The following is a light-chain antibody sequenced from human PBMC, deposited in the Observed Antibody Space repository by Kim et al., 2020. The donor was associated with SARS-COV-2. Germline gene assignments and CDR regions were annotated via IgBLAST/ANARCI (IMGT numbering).Light chain of an antibody. CDR3: GSYAGGNNDGV. CDR1: SSDVGGYNF. V-gene: IGLV2-8*01. CDR2: EVD. Sequence: QSALTQPPSASGSPGQSVTISCTGTSSDVGGYNFVSWYQQHPGKAPKLLIYEVDKRPSGVPDRFSGSKSGNTASLTISGLQTDDEADYYCGSYAGGNNDGVFGGGTKLTVL. J-gene: IGLJ3*02.